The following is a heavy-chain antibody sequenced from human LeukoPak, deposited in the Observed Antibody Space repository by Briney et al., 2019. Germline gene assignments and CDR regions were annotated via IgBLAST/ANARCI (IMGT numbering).Heavy chain of an antibody. J-gene: IGHJ4*02. V-gene: IGHV3-73*01. D-gene: IGHD3-9*01. CDR1: GLTFSGSG. Sequence: GGSLRLSCAASGLTFSGSGIHWVRQASGKGLEWLGRIGRQGDSDATRYAASLKGKFTISRVDSSNTAYLQMNSLKTADTAVYYCAGDYNFLTGLNYWGQGTLVTVSS. CDR3: AGDYNFLTGLNY. CDR2: IGRQGDSDAT.